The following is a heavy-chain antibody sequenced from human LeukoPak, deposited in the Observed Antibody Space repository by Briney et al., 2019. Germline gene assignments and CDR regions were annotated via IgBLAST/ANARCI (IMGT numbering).Heavy chain of an antibody. J-gene: IGHJ5*02. V-gene: IGHV1-18*01. CDR2: ISTDNGNT. CDR3: ARDTDYYDSSGPKWFDP. Sequence: ASVKVSCMTSGYTFTSYGISWVRQAPGQGLEWMGWISTDNGNTNYAQKVQGRVTMTTDTSTSTAYMKLRSLRSDDAAVYYCARDTDYYDSSGPKWFDPWGQGTLVTVSS. D-gene: IGHD3-22*01. CDR1: GYTFTSYG.